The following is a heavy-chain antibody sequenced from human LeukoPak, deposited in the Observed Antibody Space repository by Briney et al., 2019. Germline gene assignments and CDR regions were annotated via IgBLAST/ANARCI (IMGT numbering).Heavy chain of an antibody. CDR3: ARDSGSSGYLGYGMDV. J-gene: IGHJ6*02. CDR2: MNPNSGNT. Sequence: ASVKVSCTASGYTFTSYDINWVRQATGQGLEWMGWMNPNSGNTGYAQKFQGRVTMTRNTSISTAYMELSSLRSEDTAVYYCARDSGSSGYLGYGMDVWGQGTTVTVSS. D-gene: IGHD3-22*01. V-gene: IGHV1-8*01. CDR1: GYTFTSYD.